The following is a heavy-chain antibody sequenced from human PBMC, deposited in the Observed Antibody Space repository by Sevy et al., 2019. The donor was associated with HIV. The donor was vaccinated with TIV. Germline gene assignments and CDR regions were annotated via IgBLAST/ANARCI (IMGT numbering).Heavy chain of an antibody. CDR2: ISHRGST. D-gene: IGHD1-1*01. CDR3: ARGGIMATTEYGMDV. CDR1: GGTSSGYY. J-gene: IGHJ6*02. V-gene: IGHV4-34*01. Sequence: SETLSLTCAVSGGTSSGYYWAWISQSPGKGLESIGEISHRGSTKYNPSLKSRVSISVDTSKDQISLRLTSLTAADTAVYYCARGGIMATTEYGMDVWGQGTTVTVSS.